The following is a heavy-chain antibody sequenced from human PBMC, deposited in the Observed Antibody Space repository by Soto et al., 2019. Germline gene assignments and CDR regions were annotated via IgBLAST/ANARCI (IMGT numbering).Heavy chain of an antibody. D-gene: IGHD2-2*02. CDR1: GGTFSSYA. V-gene: IGHV1-69*13. CDR3: AIGGYCSSKSCYNRNQYYYYGMDV. CDR2: IIPIFGTA. Sequence: SVKVSCKASGGTFSSYAISWVRQAPGQGLEWMGGIIPIFGTANYAQKFQGRVTITADESTSTAYMELSSLRSEDTAVYYCAIGGYCSSKSCYNRNQYYYYGMDVWGQGTTVTVSS. J-gene: IGHJ6*02.